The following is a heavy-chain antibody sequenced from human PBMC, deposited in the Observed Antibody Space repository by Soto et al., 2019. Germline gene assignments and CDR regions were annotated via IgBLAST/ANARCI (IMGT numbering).Heavy chain of an antibody. V-gene: IGHV3-23*01. CDR1: GFTFSNYA. Sequence: GGSLRLSCSASGFTFSNYALSWVRRITGKGLEWVSAISGSGGSTNYEDSVKGRFTISRDNSKSTLYLQMNSLRVDDTAVYYCAKGSPYRVTYFHPLGQGT. CDR2: ISGSGGST. CDR3: AKGSPYRVTYFHP. J-gene: IGHJ5*02. D-gene: IGHD3-16*02.